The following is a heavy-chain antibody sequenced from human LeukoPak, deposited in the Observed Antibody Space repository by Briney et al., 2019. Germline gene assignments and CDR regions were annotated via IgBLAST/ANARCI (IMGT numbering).Heavy chain of an antibody. Sequence: SQTLSLTCTVSGGSISSGNYYWSWIRQPAGKGLEWIGRIYTSGSTNYNPSLKSRVTISVDPSKNQFSLKLSSVTAADTAVYYCAREPAAGSGNYWGQGTLVTVSS. CDR2: IYTSGST. CDR3: AREPAAGSGNY. CDR1: GGSISSGNYY. V-gene: IGHV4-61*02. J-gene: IGHJ4*02. D-gene: IGHD3-10*01.